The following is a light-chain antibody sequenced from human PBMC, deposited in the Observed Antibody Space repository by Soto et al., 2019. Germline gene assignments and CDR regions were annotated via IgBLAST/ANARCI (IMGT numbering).Light chain of an antibody. CDR2: GNS. CDR1: SSNIGAGYD. CDR3: QSYDSSLSVYV. Sequence: QSVLTQPPSVSGAPGQRVNISCTGSSSNIGAGYDVHWYQQLPGTAPKLLIYGNSNRPSGVPDRFSGSKSGTSASLAITGLQAEDEADYYCQSYDSSLSVYVFGTGTKLTVL. V-gene: IGLV1-40*01. J-gene: IGLJ1*01.